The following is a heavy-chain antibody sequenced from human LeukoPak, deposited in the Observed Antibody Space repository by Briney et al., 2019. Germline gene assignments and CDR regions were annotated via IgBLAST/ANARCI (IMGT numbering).Heavy chain of an antibody. Sequence: QPGGSLRLSCAASGFTFSSYAMSWVRQAPGKGLEWVSGISGSGADTYYADSVKGRFTISRDNAKNTLYLQMNSLRAEDTAMYYCARAVYYSNYSGYWGQGTLVTVSS. D-gene: IGHD4-11*01. J-gene: IGHJ4*01. V-gene: IGHV3-23*01. CDR2: ISGSGADT. CDR1: GFTFSSYA. CDR3: ARAVYYSNYSGY.